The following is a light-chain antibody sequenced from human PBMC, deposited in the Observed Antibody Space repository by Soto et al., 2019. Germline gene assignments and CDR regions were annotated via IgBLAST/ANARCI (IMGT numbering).Light chain of an antibody. CDR2: GAS. CDR3: QPSFSTPRT. CDR1: QTISTY. V-gene: IGKV1-39*01. J-gene: IGKJ1*01. Sequence: DIQMTQSPSPLSASVGDRVTITCRASQTISTYLNWYQQKPGKAPKLLIYGASSLQSGVPSRFSGSGSGPDFTLTISSLQPEDFGTYYCQPSFSTPRTFGQGTKVDIK.